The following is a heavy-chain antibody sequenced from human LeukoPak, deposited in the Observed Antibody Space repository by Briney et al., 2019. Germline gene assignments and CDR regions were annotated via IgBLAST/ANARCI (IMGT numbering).Heavy chain of an antibody. CDR2: IYYSGST. Sequence: PSETLSLTCTVSGGSISSYYWSWIRQPPGKGLEWIGYIYYSGSTNYNPSLKSRVTISVDTSKNQFSLKLGSVTAADTAVYYCARSARYYDFWSAYYYYYMDVWGKGTTVTVSS. V-gene: IGHV4-59*01. D-gene: IGHD3-3*01. J-gene: IGHJ6*03. CDR1: GGSISSYY. CDR3: ARSARYYDFWSAYYYYYMDV.